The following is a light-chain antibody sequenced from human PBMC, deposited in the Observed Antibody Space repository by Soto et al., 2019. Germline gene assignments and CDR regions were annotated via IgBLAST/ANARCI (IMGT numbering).Light chain of an antibody. Sequence: EIVMTQSPATLSVSPGERATLSCRASQSVSSNLAWYQQKPGQAPRLLIYGASTRATGIPARFSGSGSRTEFTLTISSLQSEDFAVYYCQQYNNWPLTTFGGGTKVEIK. V-gene: IGKV3D-15*01. CDR2: GAS. CDR1: QSVSSN. CDR3: QQYNNWPLTT. J-gene: IGKJ4*01.